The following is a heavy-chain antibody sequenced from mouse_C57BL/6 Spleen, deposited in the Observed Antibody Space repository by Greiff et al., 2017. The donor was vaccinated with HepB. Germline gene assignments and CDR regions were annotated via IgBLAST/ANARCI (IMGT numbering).Heavy chain of an antibody. Sequence: QVQLQQSGAELMKPGASVKLSCKATGYTFTGYWIEWVKQRPGHGLEWIGEILPGSGSTNYNEKFKGKATFTADTSSNTAHMQLSSLTTEDSAIYYCGRRETYYGSSLYYFDYWGQGTTLTVPS. V-gene: IGHV1-9*01. CDR1: GYTFTGYW. CDR2: ILPGSGST. D-gene: IGHD1-1*01. J-gene: IGHJ2*01. CDR3: GRRETYYGSSLYYFDY.